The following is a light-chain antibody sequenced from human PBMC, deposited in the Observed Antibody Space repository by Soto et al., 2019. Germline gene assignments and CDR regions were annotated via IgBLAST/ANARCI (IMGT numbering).Light chain of an antibody. Sequence: EIVMTQSPATLSVSPGESATLSCRASQSVSSNLAWHQQKPGQAPRILMYDASTRATGISARLSGSGSGTKFTHTISSLLSEDFAVYYCQQYGSSPPITFGQGTRLEIK. CDR1: QSVSSN. J-gene: IGKJ5*01. CDR3: QQYGSSPPIT. V-gene: IGKV3-15*01. CDR2: DAS.